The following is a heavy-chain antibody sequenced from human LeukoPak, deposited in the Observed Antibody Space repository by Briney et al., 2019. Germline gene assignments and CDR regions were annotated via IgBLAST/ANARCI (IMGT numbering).Heavy chain of an antibody. D-gene: IGHD6-6*01. J-gene: IGHJ3*02. V-gene: IGHV4-39*07. CDR2: IYYSGST. CDR1: GGSISSSSYY. Sequence: SETLSLTCTVSGGSISSSSYYWGWIRQPPGKGLEWIGSIYYSGSTYYNPSLKSRVTISVDRSKNQFSLKLSSVTAADTAVYYCARPPYSSSSSDAFDIWGQGTMVTVSS. CDR3: ARPPYSSSSSDAFDI.